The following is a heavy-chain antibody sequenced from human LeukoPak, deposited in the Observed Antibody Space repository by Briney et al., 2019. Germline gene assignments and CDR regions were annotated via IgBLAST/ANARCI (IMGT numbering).Heavy chain of an antibody. J-gene: IGHJ3*02. CDR2: IIPIFGTA. V-gene: IGHV1-69*13. CDR3: ARRGDYYDSSSQSLDAFDI. D-gene: IGHD3-22*01. Sequence: ASVKVSCKASGGTFSSYAISWVRQAPGQGLEWMGGIIPIFGTANYAQKFQGRVTITADESTSTAYMELSSLRPEDTAVYYCARRGDYYDSSSQSLDAFDIWGQGTMVTVSS. CDR1: GGTFSSYA.